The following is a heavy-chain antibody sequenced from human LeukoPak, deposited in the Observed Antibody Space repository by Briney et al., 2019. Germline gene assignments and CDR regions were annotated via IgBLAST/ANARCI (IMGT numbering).Heavy chain of an antibody. V-gene: IGHV1-18*04. CDR3: ARGTDYGDVYYYYYMDV. CDR2: IDTYNGNT. D-gene: IGHD4-17*01. Sequence: GASVKVSCKASGYTFDNYGVSWVRQAPGQGLEWMGWIDTYNGNTNYAQKFQGRVTLTTDTSTSTAYMELSRLRSDDTAVYYCARGTDYGDVYYYYYMDVWGKGTTVTVSS. J-gene: IGHJ6*03. CDR1: GYTFDNYG.